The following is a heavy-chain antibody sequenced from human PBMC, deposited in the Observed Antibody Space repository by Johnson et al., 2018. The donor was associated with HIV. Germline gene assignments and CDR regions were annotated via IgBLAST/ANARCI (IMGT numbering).Heavy chain of an antibody. V-gene: IGHV3-30*04. J-gene: IGHJ3*02. Sequence: QVQLVESGGGVVQPGRSLRLSCAASGFTFSSYAMHWVRQAPGKGLEWVAVISYDGSNKYYADSVKGRFTISRDNSKNTLYMQMNSLRAEDTAVYYCAKGLYNWNDELDAFDIWGQGTMVTVSS. CDR1: GFTFSSYA. CDR3: AKGLYNWNDELDAFDI. CDR2: ISYDGSNK. D-gene: IGHD1-20*01.